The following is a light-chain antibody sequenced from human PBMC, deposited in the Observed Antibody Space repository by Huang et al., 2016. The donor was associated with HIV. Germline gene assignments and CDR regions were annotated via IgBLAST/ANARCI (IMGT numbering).Light chain of an antibody. J-gene: IGKJ2*01. CDR2: GAP. Sequence: EIVMTQSPATLSVSPGEGATLSCTTSQSVRTNLAWDQKRPSQAPKPFVFGAPSGAAGVPARCSGSGSGTEFTRTISSLQSEDFAVYYCQQYYSWPPYTFGQGTKLDI. V-gene: IGKV3-15*01. CDR1: QSVRTN. CDR3: QQYYSWPPYT.